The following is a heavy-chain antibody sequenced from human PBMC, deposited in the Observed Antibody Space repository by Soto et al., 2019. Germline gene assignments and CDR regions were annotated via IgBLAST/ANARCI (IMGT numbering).Heavy chain of an antibody. V-gene: IGHV3-20*01. Sequence: GGSLRLSCAASGVIFEDHAILWVRQAPGKGLEWVTGINWNGGSAVYAASVKCRFTISRDNAKNSLFLEVKSLRVDDTALYLCARVGRLADYCDSWGRGTMV. CDR2: INWNGGSA. J-gene: IGHJ4*02. CDR3: ARVGRLADYCDS. CDR1: GVIFEDHA.